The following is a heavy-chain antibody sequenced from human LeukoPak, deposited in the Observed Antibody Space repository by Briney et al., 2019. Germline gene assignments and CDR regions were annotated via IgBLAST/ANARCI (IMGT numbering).Heavy chain of an antibody. J-gene: IGHJ3*02. D-gene: IGHD3-9*01. CDR1: GGSISSYY. CDR3: ARIDDILTGYYRVGAFDI. V-gene: IGHV4-59*01. CDR2: IYYSGST. Sequence: SETLSLTCTVSGGSISSYYWSWIRQPPGKGLEWIGYIYYSGSTNYNPSLKSRVTISVDTSKNQFSLKLSSVTAADTAVYYFARIDDILTGYYRVGAFDIWGQGTMVTVSS.